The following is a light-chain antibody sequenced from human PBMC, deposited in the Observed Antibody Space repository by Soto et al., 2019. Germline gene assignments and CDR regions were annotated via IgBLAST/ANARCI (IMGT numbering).Light chain of an antibody. Sequence: EIVLTQSPATLSLSPGERATLSCRASQSVSSYLAWYQQKPGQAPRLLIYDASNRATGIPARFSGSGSGTDFTLTISSLEPEDFAVYYCQQRSHWPQGNTFGQGTKLEIK. J-gene: IGKJ2*01. V-gene: IGKV3-11*01. CDR2: DAS. CDR3: QQRSHWPQGNT. CDR1: QSVSSY.